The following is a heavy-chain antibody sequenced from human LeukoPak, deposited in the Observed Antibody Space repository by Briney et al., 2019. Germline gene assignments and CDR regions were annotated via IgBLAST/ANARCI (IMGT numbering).Heavy chain of an antibody. D-gene: IGHD3-22*01. CDR2: IYYSGST. CDR3: ARHYDSSGYYYFVDY. CDR1: GGSISSYY. J-gene: IGHJ4*02. Sequence: PSETLSLTCTVSGGSISSYYWSWIRQPPGKGLEWIGYIYYSGSTNYNPSLKSRVTISVDTSKNQFSLKLSSVTAADTAVYYCARHYDSSGYYYFVDYWGQGTLVTVSS. V-gene: IGHV4-59*08.